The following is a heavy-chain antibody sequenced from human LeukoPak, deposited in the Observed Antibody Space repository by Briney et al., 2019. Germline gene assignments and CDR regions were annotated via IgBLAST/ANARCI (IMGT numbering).Heavy chain of an antibody. Sequence: SETLSLTCAVYGGSFSGYYWSWIRQTPGKGLEWIGEINHSGSTNYNPSLKSRVTISVDTSKNQFSLKLSSVTAADTAVYYCARGERITIFGVVTPNFDYWGQGTLVTVSS. V-gene: IGHV4-34*01. J-gene: IGHJ4*02. CDR2: INHSGST. CDR1: GGSFSGYY. CDR3: ARGERITIFGVVTPNFDY. D-gene: IGHD3-3*01.